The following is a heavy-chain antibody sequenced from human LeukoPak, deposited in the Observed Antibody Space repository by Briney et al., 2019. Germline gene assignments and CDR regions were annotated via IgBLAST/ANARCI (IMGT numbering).Heavy chain of an antibody. CDR3: ARTSRIGYYFDY. V-gene: IGHV3-30*04. Sequence: PGRSLRLPCAASGFTFSSYAMHWVRQAPGKGLEWVAVISYDGSNKYYADSVKGRFTISRDNSKNTLYLQMNSLRAEDTAVYYCARTSRIGYYFDYWGQGTLVTVSS. CDR1: GFTFSSYA. D-gene: IGHD3-3*01. J-gene: IGHJ4*02. CDR2: ISYDGSNK.